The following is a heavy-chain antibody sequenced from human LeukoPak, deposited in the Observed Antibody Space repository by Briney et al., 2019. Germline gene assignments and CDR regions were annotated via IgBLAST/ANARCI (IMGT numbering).Heavy chain of an antibody. CDR3: ARGNYYSMDV. Sequence: GGSLRLSCAASGFTLSGYDMHWVRQATGKGPEWVSAIGRAGDTYYSGSVKGRFTISRENGKNSLYLQMNSLRAEDTAVYYCARGNYYSMDVWGQGTTVTVSS. CDR1: GFTLSGYD. J-gene: IGHJ6*02. V-gene: IGHV3-13*04. CDR2: IGRAGDT.